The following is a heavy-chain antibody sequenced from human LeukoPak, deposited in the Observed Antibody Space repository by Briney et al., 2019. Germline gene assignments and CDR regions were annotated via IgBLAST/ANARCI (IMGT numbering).Heavy chain of an antibody. CDR3: ARASTFLGYCSGGSCPPGWGDDAFDI. Sequence: GASVKVSCKASGYTFTSYYMHWVRQAPGQGLERMGIINPSGGSTSYAQKFQGRVTMTRDTSTSTVYMELSSLRSEDTAVYYCARASTFLGYCSGGSCPPGWGDDAFDIWGQGTMVTVSS. CDR1: GYTFTSYY. D-gene: IGHD2-15*01. V-gene: IGHV1-46*01. J-gene: IGHJ3*02. CDR2: INPSGGST.